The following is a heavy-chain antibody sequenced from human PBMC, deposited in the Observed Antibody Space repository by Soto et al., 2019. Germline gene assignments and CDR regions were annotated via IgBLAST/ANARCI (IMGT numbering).Heavy chain of an antibody. J-gene: IGHJ6*02. D-gene: IGHD6-19*01. Sequence: PSETLSLTCTVSGGSISSYYWSWIRQPPGKGLEWIGYIYYSGSTNYNPSLKSRDTISVDTSKNQVSLKLSSVTAADTAVYYCARLGGISVAGTPADYYYGMDVPGQGTTVTVSS. CDR2: IYYSGST. CDR1: GGSISSYY. CDR3: ARLGGISVAGTPADYYYGMDV. V-gene: IGHV4-59*08.